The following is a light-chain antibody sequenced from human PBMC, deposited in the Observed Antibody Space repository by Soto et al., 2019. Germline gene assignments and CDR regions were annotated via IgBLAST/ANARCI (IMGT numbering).Light chain of an antibody. CDR1: QIVLYSSNNKNY. Sequence: DLVMTQSPDSLAVSLGERATITCKSSQIVLYSSNNKNYLAWYQQKPGQPPRLLIYDASTRATGIPARFSGSQSGTEFTLTISSLLSEDFAVYFCQQYNNWPLTFGGGTNVDIK. V-gene: IGKV4-1*01. J-gene: IGKJ4*01. CDR3: QQYNNWPLT. CDR2: DAS.